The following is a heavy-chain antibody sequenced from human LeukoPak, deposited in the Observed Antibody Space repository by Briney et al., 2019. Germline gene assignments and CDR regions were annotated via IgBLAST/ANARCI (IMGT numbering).Heavy chain of an antibody. CDR2: IIPILGIA. V-gene: IGHV1-69*10. D-gene: IGHD5-24*01. CDR3: AREGGGDGYNYWFDY. CDR1: GGTFSSYA. Sequence: ASVRVSCTASGGTFSSYAISWVRQAPGQGGEWMGGIIPILGIANYAQKFQGRVTITADKSTSTAYMELSSLRSEDTAVYYCAREGGGDGYNYWFDYWGQGTLVTVSS. J-gene: IGHJ4*02.